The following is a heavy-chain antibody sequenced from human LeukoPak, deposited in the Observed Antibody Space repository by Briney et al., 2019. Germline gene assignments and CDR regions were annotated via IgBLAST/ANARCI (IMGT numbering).Heavy chain of an antibody. D-gene: IGHD6-19*01. CDR1: GFTFSSYG. CDR2: ISYDGSNK. J-gene: IGHJ4*02. V-gene: IGHV3-30*18. Sequence: PGGSLRLSCAASGFTFSSYGMHWVRQAPGKGLEWVAVISYDGSNKYYADSVKGRFTISRDNSKNTLYLQMNSLRAEDTALYYCAKPGIPVAMGYWGQGTLVTVSS. CDR3: AKPGIPVAMGY.